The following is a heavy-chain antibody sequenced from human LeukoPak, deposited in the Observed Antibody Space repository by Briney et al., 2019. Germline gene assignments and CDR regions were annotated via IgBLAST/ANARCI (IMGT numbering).Heavy chain of an antibody. CDR2: ISAYNGST. CDR3: ARDARKWLRLDYFDY. J-gene: IGHJ4*02. Sequence: ASVKVSCKPSGYTFTNYGISWVRQAPGQGLEWMGWISAYNGSTNYAQKLQGRVTMTTDTSTGTAYMELRSLISDDTAVYYCARDARKWLRLDYFDYWGQGTLVTVSS. V-gene: IGHV1-18*01. CDR1: GYTFTNYG. D-gene: IGHD5-12*01.